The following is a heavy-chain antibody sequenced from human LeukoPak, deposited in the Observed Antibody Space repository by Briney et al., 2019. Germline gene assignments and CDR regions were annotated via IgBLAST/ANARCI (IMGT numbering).Heavy chain of an antibody. CDR1: GGTFSSYA. CDR3: ARAHQPYYCSGGSCYNYYYGMDV. Sequence: ASVKVSCKASGGTFSSYAISWVRQAPGQGLEGMGRVIPILGIANYAQKFQGRVTITADKSTSTAYMELSSLRSEDTAVYYCARAHQPYYCSGGSCYNYYYGMDVWGQGTTVTVSS. V-gene: IGHV1-69*04. J-gene: IGHJ6*02. CDR2: VIPILGIA. D-gene: IGHD2-15*01.